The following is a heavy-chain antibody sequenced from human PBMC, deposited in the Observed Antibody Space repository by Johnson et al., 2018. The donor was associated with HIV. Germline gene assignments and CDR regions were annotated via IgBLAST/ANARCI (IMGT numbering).Heavy chain of an antibody. CDR2: ISYDGSNK. V-gene: IGHV3-30*14. J-gene: IGHJ3*02. Sequence: QMQLVESGGGLVQPGGSLRLSCAASGIIVTGNFMSWVRQAPGKGLEWVAVISYDGSNKYYADSVKGRFTISRDNSNNTLYLQMNSLRAEDTAVYYCARHKAVADAFDIWGQGTVVTVS. D-gene: IGHD6-19*01. CDR3: ARHKAVADAFDI. CDR1: GIIVTGNF.